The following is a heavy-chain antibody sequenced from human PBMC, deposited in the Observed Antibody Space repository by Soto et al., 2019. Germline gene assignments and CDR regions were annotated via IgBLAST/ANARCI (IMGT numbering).Heavy chain of an antibody. CDR1: GGTFSSYA. J-gene: IGHJ6*02. Sequence: QVQLVQSGAEVKKPGSSVKVSCKASGGTFSSYAISWVRQAPGQGLELMGGIIHIFGTANYAQKFQGRVTITSDESTSKAYMELSSLRSEDTAVYYCASVERGGSYYEYYYYGMDVWGQGTTVTVSS. CDR3: ASVERGGSYYEYYYYGMDV. V-gene: IGHV1-69*01. CDR2: IIHIFGTA. D-gene: IGHD1-26*01.